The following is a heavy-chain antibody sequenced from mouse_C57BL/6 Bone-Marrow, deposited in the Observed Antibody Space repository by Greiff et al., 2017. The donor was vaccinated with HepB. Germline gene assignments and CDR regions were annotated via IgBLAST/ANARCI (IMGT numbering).Heavy chain of an antibody. D-gene: IGHD1-1*01. J-gene: IGHJ3*01. CDR1: GYTFTDYY. V-gene: IGHV1-26*01. Sequence: EVQLQQSGPELVKPGASVKISCKASGYTFTDYYMNWVKQSHGKSLEWIGDINPNNGGTSYNQKFKGKATLTVDKSSSTAYMELRSLTSEDSAVYDCAIRSSCAWFAYWGQGTLVTVSA. CDR3: AIRSSCAWFAY. CDR2: INPNNGGT.